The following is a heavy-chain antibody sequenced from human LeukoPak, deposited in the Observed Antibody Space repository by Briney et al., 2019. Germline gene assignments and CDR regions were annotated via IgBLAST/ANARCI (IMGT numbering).Heavy chain of an antibody. D-gene: IGHD3-3*01. CDR3: ARARTYYDFWSGYATAFDI. CDR1: GYTFTGYY. V-gene: IGHV1-2*02. Sequence: ASVKVSCKASGYTFTGYYMHWVRQAPGQGLEWMGWINPNSGGTNYAQKFQGRVAMTRDTSISTAYMELSRLRSDDTAVYYCARARTYYDFWSGYATAFDIWGQGTMVTVSS. CDR2: INPNSGGT. J-gene: IGHJ3*02.